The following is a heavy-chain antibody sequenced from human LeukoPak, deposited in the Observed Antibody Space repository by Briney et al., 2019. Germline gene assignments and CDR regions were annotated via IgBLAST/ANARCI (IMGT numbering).Heavy chain of an antibody. CDR2: LNHSGST. CDR3: ARGLVVVVAAIDAFDI. V-gene: IGHV4-34*01. CDR1: GGFYSGYY. Sequence: SETLSLTRAVYGGFYSGYYWSWMHQPPGKGLEWMGELNHSGSTNYNPSLKSRVNISVDTSKNQFSLKLSSVTAADTAVYYCARGLVVVVAAIDAFDIWGQGTMVTVSS. D-gene: IGHD2-15*01. J-gene: IGHJ3*02.